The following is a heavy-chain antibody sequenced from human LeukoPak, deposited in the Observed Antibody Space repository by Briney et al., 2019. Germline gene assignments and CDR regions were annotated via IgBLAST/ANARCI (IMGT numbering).Heavy chain of an antibody. J-gene: IGHJ4*02. CDR3: AREEYYCSGGSCYRVPFDY. D-gene: IGHD2-15*01. V-gene: IGHV1-2*02. CDR2: INPNSGGT. Sequence: GASVKVSCKASGYTFTGYYMQWVRQAPGQGLEWMGWINPNSGGTNYAQKFQGRVTMTRDTSISTAYMELSRLRSDDTAVYYCAREEYYCSGGSCYRVPFDYWGQGTLVTVSS. CDR1: GYTFTGYY.